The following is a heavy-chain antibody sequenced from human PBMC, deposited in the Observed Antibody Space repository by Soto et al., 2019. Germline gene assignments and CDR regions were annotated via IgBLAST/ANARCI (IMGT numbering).Heavy chain of an antibody. CDR1: GGSISSYY. CDR2: IYYSGST. CDR3: ATALSSSSSYYYYGMDV. V-gene: IGHV4-59*01. J-gene: IGHJ6*02. Sequence: PSETLSLTCTVSGGSISSYYWSWIRQPPGKGLEWIGYIYYSGSTNYNPSLKSRVTISVDTSKNQFSLKLSSVTAADTAVYYCATALSSSSSYYYYGMDVWGQGTTVTVS. D-gene: IGHD6-6*01.